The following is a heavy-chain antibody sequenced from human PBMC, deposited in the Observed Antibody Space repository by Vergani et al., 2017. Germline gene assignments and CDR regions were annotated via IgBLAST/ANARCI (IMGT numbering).Heavy chain of an antibody. Sequence: EVQLVQSGAEVKKRGATMKISCKVSGYTFTDHYMQWVKQAHGKGLEWMGLVEPEDGETIYAEKFKGRVTIAADTYTDTAHLELSSLRSEDTAIYYCATPLTVTTGGMVVWGQGTTVIVSS. V-gene: IGHV1-69-2*01. D-gene: IGHD4-17*01. CDR1: GYTFTDHY. J-gene: IGHJ6*02. CDR2: VEPEDGET. CDR3: ATPLTVTTGGMVV.